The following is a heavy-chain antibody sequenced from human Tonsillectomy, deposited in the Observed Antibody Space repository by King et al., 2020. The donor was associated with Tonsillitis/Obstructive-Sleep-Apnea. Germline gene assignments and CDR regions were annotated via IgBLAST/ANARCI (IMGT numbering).Heavy chain of an antibody. CDR2: IYWDDDK. Sequence: TLKESGPTLVKPTQTLTLTCTFSGFSLSTSGVGVGWIRQPPGKALEWLALIYWDDDKRYSPSLKSRLTITKDTSKNQVVLTMTNMDPVDTATYYCAHIDSSSLDWDVDDAFDIWGQGTMFTVSS. CDR1: GFSLSTSGVG. J-gene: IGHJ3*02. CDR3: AHIDSSSLDWDVDDAFDI. V-gene: IGHV2-5*02. D-gene: IGHD6-13*01.